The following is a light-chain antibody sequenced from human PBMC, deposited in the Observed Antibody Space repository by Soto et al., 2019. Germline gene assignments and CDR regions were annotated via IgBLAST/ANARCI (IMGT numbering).Light chain of an antibody. CDR3: QQYMDWPTT. CDR1: ESFWSS. CDR2: VAS. J-gene: IGKJ1*01. V-gene: IGKV3-11*01. Sequence: EVVLTQSPGTLSLSPGERATLSCRASESFWSSLAWYQQKPGQAPRLLIYVASKRATGVPARFSGSGSGTDFTLTITSLQSEDFGVYYCQQYMDWPTTFGQGTKVDIK.